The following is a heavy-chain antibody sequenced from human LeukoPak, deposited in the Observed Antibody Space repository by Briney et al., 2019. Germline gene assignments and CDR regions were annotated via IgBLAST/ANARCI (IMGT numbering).Heavy chain of an antibody. CDR1: RGSISNYY. V-gene: IGHV4-4*07. CDR2: FYNSQTT. J-gene: IGHJ4*02. Sequence: SETLSLTCTVSRGSISNYYWSWIRQPAGKGLEWIGRFYNSQTTNYNPSLKSRVTMSVETSKNQLSLKLTSVTAADTAVYYCARALMGGLFDYWGQGTLVTVSS. D-gene: IGHD1-26*01. CDR3: ARALMGGLFDY.